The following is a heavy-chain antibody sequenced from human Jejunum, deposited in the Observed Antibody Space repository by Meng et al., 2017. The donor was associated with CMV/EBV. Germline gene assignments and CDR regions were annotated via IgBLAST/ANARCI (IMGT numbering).Heavy chain of an antibody. V-gene: IGHV1-8*01. CDR3: ATGVADFEY. CDR2: MNPNRGTT. Sequence: QVQLVQSGAEVSKPGASGKVSCKASEYTFTSYDIHWVRQGTGQGLEWMGWMNPNRGTTGYAQKFQGRVTMTRNISKSTAYMDLSSLRSEDTAVYYCATGVADFEYWGQGTLVTVSS. D-gene: IGHD6-19*01. J-gene: IGHJ4*02. CDR1: EYTFTSYD.